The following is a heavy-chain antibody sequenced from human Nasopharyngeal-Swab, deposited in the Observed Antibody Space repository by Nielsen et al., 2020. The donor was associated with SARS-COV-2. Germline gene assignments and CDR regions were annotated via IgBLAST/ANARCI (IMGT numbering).Heavy chain of an antibody. CDR3: AKMMYGADHIYGMDV. V-gene: IGHV7-4-1*02. Sequence: ASVKVSCKASGHTFSKTYIHWVRQAPGQGLEWMGWVNTKTGNPMYAQGFTGRFVFSVDTSVNTAYLQINSLKAEDTAVYYCAKMMYGADHIYGMDVWGQGTSVTVSS. D-gene: IGHD4/OR15-4a*01. J-gene: IGHJ6*02. CDR2: VNTKTGNP. CDR1: GHTFSKTY.